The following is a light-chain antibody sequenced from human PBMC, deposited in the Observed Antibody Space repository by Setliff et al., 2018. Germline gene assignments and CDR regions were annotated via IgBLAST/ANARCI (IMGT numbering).Light chain of an antibody. V-gene: IGLV2-11*01. J-gene: IGLJ1*01. CDR3: CSYAGRYTPYV. CDR2: DVS. Sequence: QSVVTQPRSVSGSPGQSVTISCTGTSSDVGGYNYVSWYQQHPGKAPKLMISDVSKRPSGVPDRFSGSKSGTTASLTISGLQAEDEADYYCCSYAGRYTPYVFGSGTKVTVL. CDR1: SSDVGGYNY.